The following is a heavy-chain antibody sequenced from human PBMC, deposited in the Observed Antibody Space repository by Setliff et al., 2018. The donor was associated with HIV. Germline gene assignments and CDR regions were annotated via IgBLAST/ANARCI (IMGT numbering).Heavy chain of an antibody. J-gene: IGHJ6*02. D-gene: IGHD3-10*01. CDR3: ARETITMVRGATHQETEYYYYYGMDV. V-gene: IGHV4-38-2*02. CDR2: VYHSGKT. CDR1: GQFISDGYY. Sequence: SETLSLTCTVSGQFISDGYYWGWIRQPPGKGLEWIGSVYHSGKTYYNPSLKSRVTMSADTSKNQISLMLRSMTAADTAVYYCARETITMVRGATHQETEYYYYYGMDVWGQGTTVTVSS.